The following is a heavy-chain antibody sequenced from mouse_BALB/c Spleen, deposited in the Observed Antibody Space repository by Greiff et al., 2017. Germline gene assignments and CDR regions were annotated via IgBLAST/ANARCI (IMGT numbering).Heavy chain of an antibody. Sequence: QVQLQQSGAELVKPGASVKLSCKASGYTFTSYWMHWVKQRPGQGLEWIGEINPSNGRTNYNEKFKSKATLTVDKSSSTAYMQLSSLTSEDSAVYYCARFRVPITTDWYFDVWGAGTTVTVSS. CDR3: ARFRVPITTDWYFDV. CDR1: GYTFTSYW. D-gene: IGHD1-1*01. CDR2: INPSNGRT. J-gene: IGHJ1*01. V-gene: IGHV1S81*02.